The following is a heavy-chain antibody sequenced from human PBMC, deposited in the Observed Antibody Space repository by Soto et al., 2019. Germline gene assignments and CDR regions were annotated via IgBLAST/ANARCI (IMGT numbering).Heavy chain of an antibody. Sequence: SETLSLTCTVSGGSISIGGYYWNWIRQHPGKGLEWIGYIYYSGSTYYNPSLQSRVTMSVDTSKNQFSLNLNSVTAADTAVYYCARKDRTGKRFDYWGQGTLVTVSS. CDR1: GGSISIGGYY. CDR3: ARKDRTGKRFDY. CDR2: IYYSGST. V-gene: IGHV4-31*03. J-gene: IGHJ4*02. D-gene: IGHD2-15*01.